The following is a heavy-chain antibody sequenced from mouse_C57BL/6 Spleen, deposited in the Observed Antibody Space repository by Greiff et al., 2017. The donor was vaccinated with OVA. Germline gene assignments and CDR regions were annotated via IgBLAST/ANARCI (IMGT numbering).Heavy chain of an antibody. V-gene: IGHV3-6*01. Sequence: EVQLVESGPGLVKPSQSLSLTCSVTGYSITSGYYWNWIRQFPGNKLEWMGYISYDGSNNYNPSLKNRISITRDTSKNQFFLKLNSVTTEDTATYYCARDGAGYWGQGTTLTVSS. J-gene: IGHJ2*01. CDR2: ISYDGSN. CDR3: ARDGAGY. CDR1: GYSITSGYY.